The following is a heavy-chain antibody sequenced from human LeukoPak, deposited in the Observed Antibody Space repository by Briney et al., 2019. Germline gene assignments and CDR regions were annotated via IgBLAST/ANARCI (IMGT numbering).Heavy chain of an antibody. D-gene: IGHD6-13*01. CDR2: IIPIFGTA. CDR3: ARDYSTYAFDI. CDR1: GGTFSSYA. V-gene: IGHV1-69*06. J-gene: IGHJ3*02. Sequence: EASVKVSCKASGGTFSSYAISWVRQAPGQGLEWMGGIIPIFGTANYAQKFQGRVTITADKSTSTAYMELSSLRSEDTAVYYCARDYSTYAFDIWGQGTMVTVPS.